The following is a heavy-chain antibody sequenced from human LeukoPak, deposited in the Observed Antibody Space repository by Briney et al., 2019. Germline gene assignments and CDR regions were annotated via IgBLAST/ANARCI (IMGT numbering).Heavy chain of an antibody. D-gene: IGHD4-23*01. CDR3: ASGFGNLVINSYDMGV. V-gene: IGHV4-59*01. J-gene: IGHJ6*02. Sequence: SETLSLTCTVSGASISDYYWSWIRQPPGKGLEWIACMYYSGSTNYNPSLQSRVIMSRDTSKNRFSLRLSSVTAADTAVYYCASGFGNLVINSYDMGVWGQGTTATVSS. CDR2: MYYSGST. CDR1: GASISDYY.